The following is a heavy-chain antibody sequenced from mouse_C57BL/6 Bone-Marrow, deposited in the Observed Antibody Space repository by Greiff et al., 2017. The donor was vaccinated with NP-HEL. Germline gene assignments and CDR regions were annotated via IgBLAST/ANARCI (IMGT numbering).Heavy chain of an antibody. V-gene: IGHV5-12*01. J-gene: IGHJ4*01. Sequence: EVKLVESGGGLVQPGGSLKLSCAASGFTFSDYYMYWVRQTPEKRLEWVAYLSNGGGSTYYPDTVKGRFTISRDNAKNTLYLQMSRLKSEDTAMYYCARHGGSGRAMDYWGQGTSVTVSS. CDR1: GFTFSDYY. CDR3: ARHGGSGRAMDY. CDR2: LSNGGGST. D-gene: IGHD1-3*01.